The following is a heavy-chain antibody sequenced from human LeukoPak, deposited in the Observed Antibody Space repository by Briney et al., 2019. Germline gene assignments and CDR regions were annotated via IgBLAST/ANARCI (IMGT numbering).Heavy chain of an antibody. J-gene: IGHJ4*02. CDR1: GFTFSSYS. D-gene: IGHD6-13*01. CDR2: ISSSSSYI. Sequence: GGSLRLSCAASGFTFSSYSINWVRQAPGKGLEWVSSISSSSSYIYYADSVKGRFTISRDNAKNSLYLQMNSLRAEDTAVYYCARAARIAAAAMGYWGQGTMVTVSS. CDR3: ARAARIAAAAMGY. V-gene: IGHV3-21*01.